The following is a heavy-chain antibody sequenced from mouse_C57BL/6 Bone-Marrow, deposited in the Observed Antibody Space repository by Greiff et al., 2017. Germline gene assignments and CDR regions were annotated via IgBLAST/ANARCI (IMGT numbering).Heavy chain of an antibody. J-gene: IGHJ2*01. D-gene: IGHD1-1*01. Sequence: QVQLKQSGAELAKPGASVKLSCKASGYTFTSYWMHWVKQRPGQGLEWIGYINPSSGYTKYNQKFKDKATLTADKSSSTAYMQLSSLTSEDSAVYYCASDTSDYIDYWGQGTTLTVSS. V-gene: IGHV1-7*01. CDR1: GYTFTSYW. CDR3: ASDTSDYIDY. CDR2: INPSSGYT.